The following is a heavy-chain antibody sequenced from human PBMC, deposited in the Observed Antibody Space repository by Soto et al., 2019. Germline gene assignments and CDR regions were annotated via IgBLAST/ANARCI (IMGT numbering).Heavy chain of an antibody. Sequence: PGGSLRLSCAASGFTFSNAWMSWVRQAPGKGLEWVGRIKSKTDGGTTDYAAPVKGRFTISRDDSKNTLYLQMNSLKTEDTAVYYCTTASDIVVVPAAKGAAFDIWGQGTMVT. CDR1: GFTFSNAW. CDR3: TTASDIVVVPAAKGAAFDI. V-gene: IGHV3-15*01. CDR2: IKSKTDGGTT. J-gene: IGHJ3*02. D-gene: IGHD2-2*01.